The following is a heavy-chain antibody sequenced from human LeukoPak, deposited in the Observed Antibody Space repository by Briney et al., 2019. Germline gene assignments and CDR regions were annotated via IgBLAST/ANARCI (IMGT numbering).Heavy chain of an antibody. CDR2: ISGSGGST. D-gene: IGHD3-22*01. CDR1: GFTFSSYA. CDR3: ARELGYYSGIDY. Sequence: GGSLRLSCAASGFTFSSYAMSWVRQAPGKGLEWVSAISGSGGSTYYADSVKGRFTISRDNSKNTLYLQMNGLRAEDTAVYYCARELGYYSGIDYWGQGTLVTVSS. V-gene: IGHV3-23*01. J-gene: IGHJ4*02.